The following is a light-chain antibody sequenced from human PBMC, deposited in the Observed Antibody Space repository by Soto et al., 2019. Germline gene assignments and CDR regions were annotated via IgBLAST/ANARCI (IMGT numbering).Light chain of an antibody. V-gene: IGKV1-6*01. CDR3: LQDFNYPRT. CDR2: AAS. J-gene: IGKJ1*01. CDR1: QDIRND. Sequence: AIQMTQSPSSLSASVGDRVTITCRASQDIRNDLGWYQQKLGKAPKVLISAASTLQSGVPSRFSGSGSGREFTLTISSLQPEDFATYYCLQDFNYPRTFGQGTKV.